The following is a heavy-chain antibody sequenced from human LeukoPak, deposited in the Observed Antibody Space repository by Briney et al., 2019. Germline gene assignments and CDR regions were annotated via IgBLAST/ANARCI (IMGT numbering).Heavy chain of an antibody. J-gene: IGHJ4*02. CDR3: ARVLVPAGGGVVDY. CDR1: GYTFTDYY. CDR2: INSNSGGT. V-gene: IGHV1-2*02. D-gene: IGHD3-16*01. Sequence: ASVKVSCKASGYTFTDYYMHWVRQALGQGLEWMGWINSNSGGTNYAQKFQGRVTMTRDTSISTAYMELSSLRSDDTAVYYCARVLVPAGGGVVDYWGQGTLVTVSS.